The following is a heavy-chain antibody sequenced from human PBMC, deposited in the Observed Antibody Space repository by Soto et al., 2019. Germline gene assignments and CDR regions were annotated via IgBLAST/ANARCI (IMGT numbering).Heavy chain of an antibody. J-gene: IGHJ4*02. V-gene: IGHV1-69*08. CDR1: GGTFSSYT. CDR3: ARDGGGEDGYNYDY. D-gene: IGHD5-12*01. CDR2: IIPILGIA. Sequence: QVQLVQSGAEVKKPGSSVKVSCKASGGTFSSYTISWVRQAPGQGLEWMGRIIPILGIANYAQKFQGRVPITADKSTSTAYRELSSLRSEDTAVYYCARDGGGEDGYNYDYWGQGTLVTVSS.